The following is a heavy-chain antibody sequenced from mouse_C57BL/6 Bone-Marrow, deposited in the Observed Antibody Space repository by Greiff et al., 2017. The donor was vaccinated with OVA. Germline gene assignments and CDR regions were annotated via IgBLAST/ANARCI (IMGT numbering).Heavy chain of an antibody. V-gene: IGHV2-6*01. J-gene: IGHJ4*01. CDR1: GFSLTSYG. Sequence: VKLMESGPGLVAPSQSLSITCTVSGFSLTSYGVDWVRQSPGKGLEWLGVIWGVGSTNYNSALKSRLSISKDNSKSQVFLKMNSLQTDDTAMYYCASGYYAMDYWGQGTSVTVSS. CDR3: ASGYYAMDY. CDR2: IWGVGST.